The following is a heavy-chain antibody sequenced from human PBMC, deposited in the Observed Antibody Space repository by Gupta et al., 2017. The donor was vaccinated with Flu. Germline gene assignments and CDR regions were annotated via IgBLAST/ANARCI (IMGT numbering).Heavy chain of an antibody. CDR1: GFAFSDYE. Sequence: QLVESGGGLVQPGWSLRLSCAASGFAFSDYEFSWVRLAPGKGLEWIAFINSNAVTYYTESMRGRVVISRDNAGNSLYLQMNSLRVEDTALYYYARGHWDAWGQGTLVTVS. J-gene: IGHJ5*02. CDR2: INSNAVT. CDR3: ARGHWDA. V-gene: IGHV3-48*03.